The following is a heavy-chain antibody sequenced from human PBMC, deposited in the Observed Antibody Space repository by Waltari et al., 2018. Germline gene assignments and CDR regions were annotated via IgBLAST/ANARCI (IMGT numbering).Heavy chain of an antibody. CDR3: ARHRFDYYDSSGYYYGAFDI. J-gene: IGHJ3*02. CDR1: GGSISSSSYY. V-gene: IGHV4-39*01. D-gene: IGHD3-22*01. CDR2: IYYSGST. Sequence: QLQLQESGPGLVKPSETLSLTCTVSGGSISSSSYYWGWIRQPPGKGLEWIGSIYYSGSTYLTPSRTSRVTISVDTSKNQFSLKLSSVTAADTAVYYCARHRFDYYDSSGYYYGAFDIWGQGTMVTVSS.